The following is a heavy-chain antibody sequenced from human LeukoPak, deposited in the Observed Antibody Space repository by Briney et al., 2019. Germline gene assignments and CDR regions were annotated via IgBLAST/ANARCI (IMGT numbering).Heavy chain of an antibody. CDR1: GYTFTSYD. CDR3: AREGCTNGVCYPYYYYYMDV. V-gene: IGHV1-8*03. D-gene: IGHD2-8*01. Sequence: ASVKVSCKASGYTFTSYDINWERQATGQGLEWMGWMNPNSGNTGYAQKFQGRVTITRNTSISTAYMELSSLRSEDTAVYYCAREGCTNGVCYPYYYYYMDVWGKGTTVTVSS. J-gene: IGHJ6*03. CDR2: MNPNSGNT.